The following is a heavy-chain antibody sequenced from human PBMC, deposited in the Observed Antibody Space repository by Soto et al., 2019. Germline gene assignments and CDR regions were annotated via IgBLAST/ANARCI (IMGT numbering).Heavy chain of an antibody. CDR3: ARVPILRVGATTFDNWSDP. J-gene: IGHJ5*02. Sequence: GASVKVSCKASGYTFTSYAMHWVRQAPGQRLEWMGWINAGNGNTKYSQKFQGRVTITRDTSASTAYMELSSLRSEDTAVYYCARVPILRVGATTFDNWSDPWGQGTLVTVP. V-gene: IGHV1-3*01. CDR2: INAGNGNT. CDR1: GYTFTSYA. D-gene: IGHD1-26*01.